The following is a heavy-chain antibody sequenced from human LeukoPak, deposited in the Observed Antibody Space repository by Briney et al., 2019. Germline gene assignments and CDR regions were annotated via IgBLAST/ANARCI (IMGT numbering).Heavy chain of an antibody. Sequence: GGSLRLSCAASGNYWMHWVRQAPGKGLVWVSRINSDGSWTSYADSVEGRFTISKDNAKNTVYLQMNNLRAEDTAVYYCVSFYETYWGRGTLVTVSS. CDR1: GNYW. CDR3: VSFYETY. J-gene: IGHJ4*02. V-gene: IGHV3-74*01. D-gene: IGHD2-2*01. CDR2: INSDGSWT.